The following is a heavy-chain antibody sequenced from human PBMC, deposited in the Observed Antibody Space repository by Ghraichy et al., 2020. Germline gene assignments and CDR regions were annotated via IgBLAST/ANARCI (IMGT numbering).Heavy chain of an antibody. CDR1: GFSFSSYS. D-gene: IGHD3-10*01. Sequence: GESLNISCAASGFSFSSYSMNWVRQAPGKGLEWVSYISTSGSTIYYADSVKGRFTISRDSAKNSLYLQMNSLRDEDTAVYYCARDKGSFDYWGQGTLVTVSS. CDR3: ARDKGSFDY. CDR2: ISTSGSTI. V-gene: IGHV3-48*02. J-gene: IGHJ4*02.